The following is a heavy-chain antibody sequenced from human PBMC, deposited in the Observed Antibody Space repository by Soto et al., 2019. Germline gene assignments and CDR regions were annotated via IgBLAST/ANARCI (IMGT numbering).Heavy chain of an antibody. CDR3: TKAITTVQGVIQFGGPTPYYYGMDV. Sequence: QVQLVESGGGVVQPGRSLRLSCAASGFTFSRHDMYWVRQAPGKGLEWVASISYSGGDKKYRDSVKGRFTISRDNAKNTLYLEMNSLRADDTAVYYCTKAITTVQGVIQFGGPTPYYYGMDVWGHGTTVTVSS. D-gene: IGHD3-10*01. V-gene: IGHV3-30*19. CDR2: ISYSGGDK. J-gene: IGHJ6*02. CDR1: GFTFSRHD.